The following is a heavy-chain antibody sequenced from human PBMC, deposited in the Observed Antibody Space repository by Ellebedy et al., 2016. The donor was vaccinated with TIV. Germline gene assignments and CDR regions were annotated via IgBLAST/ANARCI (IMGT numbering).Heavy chain of an antibody. CDR3: ARRQFYMSDY. V-gene: IGHV1-8*01. CDR1: GYTFTSYD. D-gene: IGHD5-24*01. Sequence: AASLKVSCKASGYTFTSYDINWVRQATGQGLEWMGWMNPNSGNTGYAQKFQGRVTLTRNTSISTAYMELSSLTFEDTAVYYCARRQFYMSDYWGQGTLVTVSS. J-gene: IGHJ4*02. CDR2: MNPNSGNT.